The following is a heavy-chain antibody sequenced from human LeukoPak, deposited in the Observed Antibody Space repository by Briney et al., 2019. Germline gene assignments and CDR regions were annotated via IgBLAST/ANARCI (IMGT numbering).Heavy chain of an antibody. D-gene: IGHD6-13*01. J-gene: IGHJ5*02. CDR1: GFTFSNAW. CDR2: IKSKTDGGTT. V-gene: IGHV3-15*01. CDR3: TRLGRYSSSGLDP. Sequence: KPGGSLRLSCAASGFTFSNAWMSWVRQAPGKGLEWVGRIKSKTDGGTTDYAAPVKGRFTISRDDSKNTAYLQMNSLKTEDTAVYYCTRLGRYSSSGLDPWGQGTLVTVSS.